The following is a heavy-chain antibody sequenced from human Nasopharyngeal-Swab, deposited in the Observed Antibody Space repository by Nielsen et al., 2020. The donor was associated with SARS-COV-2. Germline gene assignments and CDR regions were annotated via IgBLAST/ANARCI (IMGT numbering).Heavy chain of an antibody. CDR3: AGFTVVTPDDAFDI. J-gene: IGHJ3*02. Sequence: KVSCKGSGYGFTSYWIGWVRQMPGKGLEWMGIIYPGDSDTRYSPSFQGQVTISADKSISTAYLQWSSLKASDTAMYYCAGFTVVTPDDAFDIWGQGTMVTVSS. CDR2: IYPGDSDT. V-gene: IGHV5-51*01. D-gene: IGHD4-23*01. CDR1: GYGFTSYW.